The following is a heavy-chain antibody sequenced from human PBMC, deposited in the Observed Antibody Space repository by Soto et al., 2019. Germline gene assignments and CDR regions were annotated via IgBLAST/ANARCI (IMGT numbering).Heavy chain of an antibody. V-gene: IGHV1-18*01. J-gene: IGHJ5*02. CDR1: GYTFTNYG. Sequence: QVQLVQSGGEVKKPGASVKVSCKASGYTFTNYGIRWVRQAPGQGLERMGWINVYNGNTKYAQKVQGRVTMTTDTSARTAYMELRSLRADDTAVYYCARGVGSGSYYNQYNWFDPWGQGTLVTVSS. CDR3: ARGVGSGSYYNQYNWFDP. D-gene: IGHD3-10*01. CDR2: INVYNGNT.